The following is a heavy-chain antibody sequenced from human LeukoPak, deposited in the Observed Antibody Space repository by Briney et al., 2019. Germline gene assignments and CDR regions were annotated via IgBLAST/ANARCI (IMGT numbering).Heavy chain of an antibody. CDR2: IYAGGNT. J-gene: IGHJ5*01. V-gene: IGHV3-53*01. CDR3: VGGHDLEFES. CDR1: GFSVGTNY. Sequence: GGSLRLSCAASGFSVGTNYMTWVRQAPGKGLEWVSMIYAGGNTYYRDSVKGRFTISRDSSKNTVFLHMSGLRDDDTAVYYCVGGHDLEFESWGQGTLVIVSS. D-gene: IGHD4-23*01.